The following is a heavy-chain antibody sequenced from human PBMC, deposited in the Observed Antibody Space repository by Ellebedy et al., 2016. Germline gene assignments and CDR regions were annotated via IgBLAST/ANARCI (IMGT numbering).Heavy chain of an antibody. CDR1: GFSFSNYF. J-gene: IGHJ6*02. D-gene: IGHD2-2*01. CDR3: AKAVVPAAILDYYYYGMDV. V-gene: IGHV3-23*01. CDR2: ISGAGYTT. Sequence: GESLKISXATSGFSFSNYFMTWIRRAPGKGLEWVATISGAGYTTFFADSVKGRFTISRDNSKNTLYLQMNSLRAEDTAVYYCAKAVVPAAILDYYYYGMDVWGQGTTVTVSS.